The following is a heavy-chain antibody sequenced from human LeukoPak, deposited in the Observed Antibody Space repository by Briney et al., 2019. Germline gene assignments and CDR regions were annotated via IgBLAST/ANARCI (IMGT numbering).Heavy chain of an antibody. V-gene: IGHV3-66*01. Sequence: GRSLRLSCAASGFTFSSYAVHWVRQAPGKGLEWVSFIGSTGSTYYADSVKGRFTISRDNSRNTLYLQMNSLRVEDTAVYYCARRERLGYSYGRGTLDIWGQGTMVTVSS. CDR2: IGSTGST. J-gene: IGHJ3*02. CDR3: ARRERLGYSYGRGTLDI. CDR1: GFTFSSYA. D-gene: IGHD5-18*01.